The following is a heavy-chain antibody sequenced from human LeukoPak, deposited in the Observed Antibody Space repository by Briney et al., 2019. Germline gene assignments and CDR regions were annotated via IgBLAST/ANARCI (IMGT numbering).Heavy chain of an antibody. CDR1: GGSISSSSYY. J-gene: IGHJ6*02. CDR3: ARVQSDTAGRRGMDV. CDR2: IYTSGST. D-gene: IGHD5-18*01. Sequence: SETLSLTCTVSGGSISSSSYYWSWIRQPAGKGLEWIGRIYTSGSTNYNPSLKSRVTMSVDTSKNQFSLKLSSVTAADTAVYYCARVQSDTAGRRGMDVWGQGTTVTVSS. V-gene: IGHV4-61*02.